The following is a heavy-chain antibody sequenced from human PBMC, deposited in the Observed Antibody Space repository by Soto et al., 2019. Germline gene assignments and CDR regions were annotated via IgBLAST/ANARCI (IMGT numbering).Heavy chain of an antibody. CDR2: IIPILGIA. V-gene: IGHV1-69*02. Sequence: SVKVSCKASGGTFSSYTISWVRQAPGQGLEWMGRIIPILGIANYAQKFQGRVTITADKSTSTAYMELSSLRSEDTAVYYCARVGPGYCSGGSCKPRDYWGQGTLVTVSS. CDR1: GGTFSSYT. J-gene: IGHJ4*02. CDR3: ARVGPGYCSGGSCKPRDY. D-gene: IGHD2-15*01.